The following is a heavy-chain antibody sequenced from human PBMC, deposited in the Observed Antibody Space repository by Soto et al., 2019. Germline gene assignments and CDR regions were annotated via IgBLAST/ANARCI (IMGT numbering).Heavy chain of an antibody. J-gene: IGHJ4*02. CDR3: ARETVTTSGNVLDY. V-gene: IGHV1-69*01. CDR2: IIPIFGTA. D-gene: IGHD4-17*01. CDR1: GGTFSSYA. Sequence: QLQLVQASAEMKKPGSSVKVACKASGGTFSSYAISWVRQAPGQGHEWMGGIIPIFGTAKYAQKFQGRVTSTASESTSTGYMELSSLRSEDTAVYYFARETVTTSGNVLDYWGQGTLVTVST.